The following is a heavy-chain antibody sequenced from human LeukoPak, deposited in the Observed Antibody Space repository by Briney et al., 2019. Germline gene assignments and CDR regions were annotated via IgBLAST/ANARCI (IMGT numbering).Heavy chain of an antibody. V-gene: IGHV3-21*01. CDR1: GVTFSSYS. CDR3: ARDPRGYSSSWYYDDY. Sequence: PGGPLRLSCEASGVTFSSYSMNWVRQAPGKGLEWVSSISGSSTYIYYADSVKGRFTISRDNAKNSLYLQMSSLRAEDTAVYYCARDPRGYSSSWYYDDYWGQGTLVTVSS. CDR2: ISGSSTYI. D-gene: IGHD6-13*01. J-gene: IGHJ4*02.